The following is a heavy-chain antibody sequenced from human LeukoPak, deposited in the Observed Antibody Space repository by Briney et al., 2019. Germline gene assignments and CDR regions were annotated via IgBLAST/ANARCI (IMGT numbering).Heavy chain of an antibody. D-gene: IGHD1-1*01. V-gene: IGHV3-21*01. CDR1: GFIFGTYS. CDR3: ATPFRVNFYGMDV. CDR2: ISSSSNLI. Sequence: GGSLRLSCVGSGFIFGTYSMNWVRQAPGRGLEWVASISSSSNLIYYADSLKGRFTISRDNSEKSLYLQMNSLRAGDTAVYYCATPFRVNFYGMDVWGQGTTVIVSS. J-gene: IGHJ6*02.